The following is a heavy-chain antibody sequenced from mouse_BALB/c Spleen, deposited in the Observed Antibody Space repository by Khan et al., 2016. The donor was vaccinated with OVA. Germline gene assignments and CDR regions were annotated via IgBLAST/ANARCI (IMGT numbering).Heavy chain of an antibody. CDR3: ARTHER. CDR1: GYTFTSYT. V-gene: IGHV1-4*01. J-gene: IGHJ2*01. Sequence: QVQLKESGAELARPGASVKMSCKASGYTFTSYTMHWVKQRPGQGLEWIGYINPSSGYTKYNQKFKDKATLTADKSSRTAYMQLSSLTSEYSAVDYCARTHERWGQGTTLTVSS. CDR2: INPSSGYT.